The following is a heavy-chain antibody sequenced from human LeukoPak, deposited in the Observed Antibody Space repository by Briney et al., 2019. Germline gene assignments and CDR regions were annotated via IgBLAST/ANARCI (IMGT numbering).Heavy chain of an antibody. J-gene: IGHJ5*02. CDR2: IYTSGST. CDR3: ARESVGGNWWFDP. Sequence: PSETLSLTCTVSGSSISSYYWSWIRQPAGKGLEWIGRIYTSGSTNYNPSLKSRVTISVDKSKNQFSLKLSSVTAADTAVYCCARESVGGNWWFDPWGQGTLVTVSS. D-gene: IGHD1-1*01. V-gene: IGHV4-4*07. CDR1: GSSISSYY.